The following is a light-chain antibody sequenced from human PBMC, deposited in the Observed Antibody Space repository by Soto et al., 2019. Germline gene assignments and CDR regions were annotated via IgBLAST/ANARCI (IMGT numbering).Light chain of an antibody. V-gene: IGKV1-17*01. CDR2: AAS. CDR3: LQPNSYPRT. Sequence: DIQRNQSPSSLSASVGDRGTITCRASQGIRNVLGWYPPKKGNAPKSLIYAASSLQSGVPSRFRGSGSWTECTLTISRLQPEDVPTEDCLQPNSYPRTFGQGTQVEIK. J-gene: IGKJ1*01. CDR1: QGIRNV.